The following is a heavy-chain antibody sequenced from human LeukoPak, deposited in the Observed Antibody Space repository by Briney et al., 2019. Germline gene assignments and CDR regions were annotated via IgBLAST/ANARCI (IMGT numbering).Heavy chain of an antibody. D-gene: IGHD5-18*01. Sequence: PSETLSLTCAVYGGSFSGYYWSWIRQPPGKGLEWIGEINRSGSTNYNPSLKSRVTISIDTSKNQFSLRLSSVTAADTAVYYCARDYQGGYGDKTVDYWGQGTLVTVSS. CDR2: INRSGST. CDR1: GGSFSGYY. V-gene: IGHV4-34*01. J-gene: IGHJ4*02. CDR3: ARDYQGGYGDKTVDY.